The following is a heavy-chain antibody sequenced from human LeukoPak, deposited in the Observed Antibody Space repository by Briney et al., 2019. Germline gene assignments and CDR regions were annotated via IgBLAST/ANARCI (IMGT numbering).Heavy chain of an antibody. CDR1: GFTFSSYA. CDR2: ISSSGSPI. Sequence: QAGGSLRLSCAASGFTFSSYAMSWVRQAPGKGLEWVSYISSSGSPIYYADSLKGRFTISRDNAKNSLYLQMNSLRAEDTAVYYCARGPSVGSGWSPDYWGQGTLVTVSS. J-gene: IGHJ4*02. D-gene: IGHD6-19*01. CDR3: ARGPSVGSGWSPDY. V-gene: IGHV3-48*03.